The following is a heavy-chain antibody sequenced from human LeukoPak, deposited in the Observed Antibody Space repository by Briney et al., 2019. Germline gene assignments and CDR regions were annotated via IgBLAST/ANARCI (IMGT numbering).Heavy chain of an antibody. CDR1: GGSISRYW. J-gene: IGHJ4*02. Sequence: SETLSLTCTVSGGSISRYWWGWIRQPAGKGLEWIGHIYRSGFTNYNPSLKSRVTMSVDPSKNQFSLNLSSVTAADTAVYYCARGGSSGRTGDYWGQGTLVTVTS. D-gene: IGHD1-1*01. V-gene: IGHV4-4*07. CDR3: ARGGSSGRTGDY. CDR2: IYRSGFT.